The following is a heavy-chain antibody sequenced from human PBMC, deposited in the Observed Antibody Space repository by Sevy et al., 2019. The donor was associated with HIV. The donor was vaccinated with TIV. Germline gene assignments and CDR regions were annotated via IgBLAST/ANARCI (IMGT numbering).Heavy chain of an antibody. D-gene: IGHD6-13*01. CDR3: ARESIGAVGDFDY. V-gene: IGHV4-59*01. J-gene: IGHJ4*02. CDR1: GGSISNYF. CDR2: IYYSGST. Sequence: SETLSLTCTVSGGSISNYFWSWIRQPPGKGLEWVGYIYYSGSTNYNPSLKNRVTISVETSKNQFSLKLSSVTAADTAVYYCARESIGAVGDFDYWGQGTLVTVSS.